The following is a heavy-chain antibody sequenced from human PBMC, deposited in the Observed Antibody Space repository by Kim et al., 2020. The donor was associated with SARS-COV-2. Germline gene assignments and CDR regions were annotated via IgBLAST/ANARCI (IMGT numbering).Heavy chain of an antibody. CDR3: ARDTEVGIAAAGTGGENWFDP. V-gene: IGHV1-18*01. J-gene: IGHJ5*02. D-gene: IGHD6-13*01. Sequence: ASVKVSCKASGYTFTSYGISWVRQAPGQGLEWMGWISAYNGNTNYAQKLQGRVTMTTDTSTSTAYMELRSLRSDDTTVYYCARDTEVGIAAAGTGGENWFDPWGQGTLVTVSS. CDR2: ISAYNGNT. CDR1: GYTFTSYG.